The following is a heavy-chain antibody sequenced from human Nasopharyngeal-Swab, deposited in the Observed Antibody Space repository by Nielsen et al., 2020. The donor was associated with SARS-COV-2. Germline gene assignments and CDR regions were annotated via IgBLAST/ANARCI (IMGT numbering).Heavy chain of an antibody. CDR2: NYPGDSDA. J-gene: IGHJ4*01. CDR3: ARHDYDILTGYSY. V-gene: IGHV5-51*01. D-gene: IGHD3-9*01. CDR1: GYVFYAYW. Sequence: GESLKISCQGSGYVFYAYWIGWVRQMPGQGLEWMGVNYPGDSDARYSPPSQGQVTFTADKSLDTAYLHLRSLKASDTPIYYCARHDYDILTGYSYWCQGTPVTVSS.